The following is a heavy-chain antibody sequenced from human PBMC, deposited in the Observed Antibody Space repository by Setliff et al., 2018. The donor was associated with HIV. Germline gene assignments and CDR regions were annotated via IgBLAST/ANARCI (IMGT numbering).Heavy chain of an antibody. D-gene: IGHD7-27*01. CDR2: IWYDGTNK. CDR1: GFTFSSYG. Sequence: GGSLRLSCAASGFTFSSYGMHWVRQAPGKGLEWVAVIWYDGTNKYYVDSVKGRFTISRDDSKKTLYLQMNSLRAEDTAVYYCAKGLGNTLYYFDHWGQGTLVTVSS. J-gene: IGHJ4*02. CDR3: AKGLGNTLYYFDH. V-gene: IGHV3-33*06.